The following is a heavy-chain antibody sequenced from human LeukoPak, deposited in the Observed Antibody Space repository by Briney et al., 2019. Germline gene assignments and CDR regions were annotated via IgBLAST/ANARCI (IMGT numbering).Heavy chain of an antibody. Sequence: GASVKASCKASGGTFSSYAISWVRQAPGQGLEWMGGIIPIFGTANYAQKFQGRVTITTDESTSTAYMELSSLRSEDTAVYYCARGDSSGYYFYFDYWGQGTLVTVSS. D-gene: IGHD3-22*01. CDR3: ARGDSSGYYFYFDY. J-gene: IGHJ4*02. V-gene: IGHV1-69*05. CDR2: IIPIFGTA. CDR1: GGTFSSYA.